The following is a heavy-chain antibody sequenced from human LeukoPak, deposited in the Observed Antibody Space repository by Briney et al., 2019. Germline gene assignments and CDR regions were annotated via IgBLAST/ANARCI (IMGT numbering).Heavy chain of an antibody. CDR2: INPNSGGT. CDR3: ARVPLGLRLGELSFPPLDY. V-gene: IGHV1-2*02. CDR1: GYSFNSQG. Sequence: ASVKVSCKASGYSFNSQGMNWVRQAPGQGLEWMGWINPNSGGTNYALQFQGRVTMTRDTSISTVYMELSRLRSDDTAVYYCARVPLGLRLGELSFPPLDYWGQGTLVTVSS. D-gene: IGHD3-16*02. J-gene: IGHJ4*02.